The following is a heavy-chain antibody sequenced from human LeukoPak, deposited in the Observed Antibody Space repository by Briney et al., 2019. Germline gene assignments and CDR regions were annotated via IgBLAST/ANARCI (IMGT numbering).Heavy chain of an antibody. CDR2: IYYTGTT. CDR1: RGSISNSSCY. V-gene: IGHV4-39*01. D-gene: IGHD2-2*01. CDR3: ARRAVVPAAVSYFDN. Sequence: PSETLSLTCAVSRGSISNSSCYWGWIRQPPGKGLEWIGGIYYTGTTYYSPSLNSRITISMDTSKKQFSLRLASVTAADTAVYYCARRAVVPAAVSYFDNWGQGNLVTVSS. J-gene: IGHJ4*02.